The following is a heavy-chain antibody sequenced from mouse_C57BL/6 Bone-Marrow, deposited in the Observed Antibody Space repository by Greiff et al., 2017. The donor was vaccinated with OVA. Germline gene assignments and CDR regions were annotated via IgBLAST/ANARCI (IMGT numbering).Heavy chain of an antibody. CDR2: ISDGGSYT. D-gene: IGHD2-14*01. CDR1: GFTFSSYA. CDR3: AREDGTKVDY. J-gene: IGHJ2*01. Sequence: EVKVVESGGGLVKPGGSLKLSCAASGFTFSSYAMSWVRRTPEKRLEWVATISDGGSYTYYPDNVKGRFTISRDNAKNNLYLQMSHLKSEDTAMYYCAREDGTKVDYWGQGTTLTVSS. V-gene: IGHV5-4*01.